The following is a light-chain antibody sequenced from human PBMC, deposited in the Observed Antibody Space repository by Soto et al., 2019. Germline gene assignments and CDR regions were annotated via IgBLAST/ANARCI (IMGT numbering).Light chain of an antibody. J-gene: IGKJ4*01. CDR3: QQYCSSPLT. CDR2: GAS. V-gene: IGKV3-20*01. CDR1: QSVSSSF. Sequence: EIVLTQSPGTLSLSPGERATLSCRASQSVSSSFLAWYQQKPGQAPRLLIYGASSRATGIPDWVSGSGSGTDFTLTISRLEPEDVAVYYCQQYCSSPLTFGGGPKVEIK.